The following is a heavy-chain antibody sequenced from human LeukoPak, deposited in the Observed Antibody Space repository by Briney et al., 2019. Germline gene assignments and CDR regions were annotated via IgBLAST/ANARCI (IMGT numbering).Heavy chain of an antibody. D-gene: IGHD6-19*01. CDR1: GFTFSSYW. CDR2: IKQDGSEK. CDR3: ARILDSAWGELGY. V-gene: IGHV3-7*01. J-gene: IGHJ4*02. Sequence: GGSLRLSCAASGFTFSSYWMSWVRQAPGKGLEWVANIKQDGSEKYYVDSVKGRFTISRDNSKNTLYLQMNSLRAEDTAVYYCARILDSAWGELGYWGQGTLVTVSS.